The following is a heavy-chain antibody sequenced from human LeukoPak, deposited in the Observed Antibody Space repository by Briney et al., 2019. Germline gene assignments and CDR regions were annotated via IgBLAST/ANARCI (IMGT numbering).Heavy chain of an antibody. CDR2: IYYSGTT. CDR3: ARLVYGNGWQIDY. J-gene: IGHJ4*02. V-gene: IGHV4-31*03. D-gene: IGHD2-8*01. CDR1: GVSIRTSGNY. Sequence: SQTLSLTCTVSGVSIRTSGNYWSWIRHHPGKGLEWMGCIYYSGTTYDSPSLKSRLTVSVDTSKNQFFLDLTSVTAADTAVYYCARLVYGNGWQIDYWGRGTLVTVSS.